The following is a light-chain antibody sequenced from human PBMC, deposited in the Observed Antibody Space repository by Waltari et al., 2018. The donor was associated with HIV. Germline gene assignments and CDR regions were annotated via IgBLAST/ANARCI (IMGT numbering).Light chain of an antibody. J-gene: IGKJ1*01. CDR3: QQRSNWPGA. V-gene: IGKV3-11*01. Sequence: EIVLTQSPATLSLSPGERATLSCRASQSVSNFLAWYQQKAGQAPRLLIYDASNRATGIPARFSGSGSGTDFTLTISSLEPEDSAVYYCQQRSNWPGAFGQGTKVEIK. CDR2: DAS. CDR1: QSVSNF.